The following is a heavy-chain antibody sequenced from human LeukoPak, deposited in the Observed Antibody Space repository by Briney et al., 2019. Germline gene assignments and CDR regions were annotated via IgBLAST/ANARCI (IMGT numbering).Heavy chain of an antibody. J-gene: IGHJ6*03. CDR2: INHSGST. Sequence: PSETLSLTCAVYGGSFSGYYWSWIRQPPGKGLEWIGEINHSGSTNYNPSLKSRVTISVDTSKNQFSLKLSSVTAADTAVYYCARESYGGYYYMDVWGKGTTVTISS. CDR1: GGSFSGYY. V-gene: IGHV4-34*01. CDR3: ARESYGGYYYMDV. D-gene: IGHD5-18*01.